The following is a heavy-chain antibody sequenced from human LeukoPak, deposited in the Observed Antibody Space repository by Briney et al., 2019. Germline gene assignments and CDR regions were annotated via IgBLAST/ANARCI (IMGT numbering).Heavy chain of an antibody. CDR3: AKDGLYDFWSGYWAYYFDY. V-gene: IGHV3-30*18. CDR2: ISYDGSNK. Sequence: SGGSLRLSCAASGXTFSSYGMHWVRQAPGKGLEWVAVISYDGSNKYYADSVKGRFTISRDNSKNTLYLQMNSLRAEDTAVYYCAKDGLYDFWSGYWAYYFDYWGQGTLVTVSS. CDR1: GXTFSSYG. D-gene: IGHD3-3*01. J-gene: IGHJ4*02.